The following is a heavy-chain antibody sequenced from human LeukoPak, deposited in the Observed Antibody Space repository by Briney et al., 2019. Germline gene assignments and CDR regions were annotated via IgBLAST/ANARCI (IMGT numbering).Heavy chain of an antibody. Sequence: SETLSLTCTVSGGSISSYYWSWIRQPPGKGLEWIGYIYYSGSTNYNPSLKSRVTISVDKSKNQFSLKLSSVTAADTAVHYCARERGSSSWYFDYWGQGTLVTVSS. CDR2: IYYSGST. J-gene: IGHJ4*02. CDR1: GGSISSYY. CDR3: ARERGSSSWYFDY. D-gene: IGHD6-13*01. V-gene: IGHV4-59*12.